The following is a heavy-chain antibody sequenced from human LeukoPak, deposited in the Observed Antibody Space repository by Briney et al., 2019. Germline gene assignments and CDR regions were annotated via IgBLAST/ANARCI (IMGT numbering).Heavy chain of an antibody. Sequence: SETLSLTCTVSGASIRNPDFFWGWIRQPPGKGLEWIGTIFYSGTTKDSPSLRRRLSMSVDTSHNQFSLSLHSVTAADTAVYYCAKRNGYGWQFSSGFDVWATGRWSSSL. CDR2: IFYSGTT. CDR1: GASIRNPDFF. CDR3: AKRNGYGWQFSSGFDV. V-gene: IGHV4-39*01. D-gene: IGHD5-18*01. J-gene: IGHJ3*01.